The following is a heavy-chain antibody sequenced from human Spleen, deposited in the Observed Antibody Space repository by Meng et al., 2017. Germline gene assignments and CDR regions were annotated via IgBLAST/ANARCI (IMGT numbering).Heavy chain of an antibody. Sequence: GGSLRLSCAASGFTFSSYAMHGVRQAPGKGLEWLSTIGSSGVDTYYTDSVRGRFTISRDSSKNTLYLQMNSLRVEDTAVYYCAKVLGGGGSYYFDYWGQGTLVTVSS. D-gene: IGHD1-26*01. CDR2: IGSSGVDT. CDR1: GFTFSSYA. J-gene: IGHJ4*02. V-gene: IGHV3-23*01. CDR3: AKVLGGGGSYYFDY.